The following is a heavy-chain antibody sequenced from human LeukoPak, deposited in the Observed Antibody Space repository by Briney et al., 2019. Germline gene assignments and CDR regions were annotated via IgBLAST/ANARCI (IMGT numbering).Heavy chain of an antibody. V-gene: IGHV3-21*06. J-gene: IGHJ5*02. CDR3: ARGRYYDFNWFDP. Sequence: GGSLRLSCVASGFTFSSYNMIWVRQTPGGGLEWVSSLSSDSTYIYYADSARGRFAISRDNAKSTLFLQMNSLRAEDTGLYYCARGRYYDFNWFDPWGQGTLVTVSS. CDR1: GFTFSSYN. D-gene: IGHD3-9*01. CDR2: LSSDSTYI.